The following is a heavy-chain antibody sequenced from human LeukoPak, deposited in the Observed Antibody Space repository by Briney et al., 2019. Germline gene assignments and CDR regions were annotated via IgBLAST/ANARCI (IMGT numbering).Heavy chain of an antibody. CDR1: GFTFSSYS. D-gene: IGHD1-26*01. J-gene: IGHJ4*02. CDR2: ISGSGDNT. CDR3: GKDHMVGHTTPFDF. V-gene: IGHV3-23*01. Sequence: GGSLRLSCAPSGFTFSSYSMGWVRQAPGKGLEWVSSISGSGDNTYYADSVKGRFTISRDKSKNTLYLQLTSLRAEDTAVYYCGKDHMVGHTTPFDFWGQGTLVTVSS.